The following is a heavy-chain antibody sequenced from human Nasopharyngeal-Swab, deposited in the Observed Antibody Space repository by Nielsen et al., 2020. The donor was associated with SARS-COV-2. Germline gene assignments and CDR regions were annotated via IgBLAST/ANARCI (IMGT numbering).Heavy chain of an antibody. CDR1: GFTFDDYA. V-gene: IGHV3-9*01. Sequence: GGSLRLSCAASGFTFDDYAMHWVRQAPGKGLEWVSGISWNSGSIGYADSVEGRFTISRDNAKNSLYLQMNSLRAEDTALYYCAKDLSSGWYGWFDPWGQGTLVTVSS. D-gene: IGHD6-19*01. J-gene: IGHJ5*02. CDR3: AKDLSSGWYGWFDP. CDR2: ISWNSGSI.